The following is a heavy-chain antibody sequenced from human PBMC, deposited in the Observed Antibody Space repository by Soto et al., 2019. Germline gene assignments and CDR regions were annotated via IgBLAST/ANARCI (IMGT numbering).Heavy chain of an antibody. V-gene: IGHV1-2*02. CDR1: GYTFTGYY. Sequence: ASVKVSCKASGYTFTGYYMHWVRQAPGQGLEWMGWINPNSGGTNYAQKFQGRVTMTRDTSISTAYMELSRLRSDDTAVYYCARVPDYDFWSGYYINPLDDAFDIWGQGTMVTVSS. CDR3: ARVPDYDFWSGYYINPLDDAFDI. CDR2: INPNSGGT. J-gene: IGHJ3*02. D-gene: IGHD3-3*01.